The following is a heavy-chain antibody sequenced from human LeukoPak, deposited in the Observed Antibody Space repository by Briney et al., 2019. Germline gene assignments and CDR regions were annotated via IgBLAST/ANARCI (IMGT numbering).Heavy chain of an antibody. CDR2: ISSSSSTI. J-gene: IGHJ4*02. D-gene: IGHD1-26*01. CDR3: ARDQEGQIGTWAEMDRFDY. V-gene: IGHV3-48*02. Sequence: PGGSLRLSCAASGFTFNSYSRSWVPQAPGKGLEWVSYISSSSSTIYYADSVKGRFTISRDNAKNSLYLQMNSLRDEDTAVYYCARDQEGQIGTWAEMDRFDYWGQGTLVTVSS. CDR1: GFTFNSYS.